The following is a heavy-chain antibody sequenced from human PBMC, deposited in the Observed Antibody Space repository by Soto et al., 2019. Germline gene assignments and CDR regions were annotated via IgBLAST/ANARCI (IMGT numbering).Heavy chain of an antibody. CDR2: MNPNSGNT. D-gene: IGHD3-10*01. CDR1: GYTFTSYG. CDR3: ARGSRMVRGVFLAFDI. V-gene: IGHV1-8*02. J-gene: IGHJ3*02. Sequence: ASVRVSCKASGYTFTSYGISWVRQATGQGLEWMGWMNPNSGNTGYAQKFQGRVTMTRNTSISTAYMELSSLRSEDTAVYYCARGSRMVRGVFLAFDIWGQGTMVTVSS.